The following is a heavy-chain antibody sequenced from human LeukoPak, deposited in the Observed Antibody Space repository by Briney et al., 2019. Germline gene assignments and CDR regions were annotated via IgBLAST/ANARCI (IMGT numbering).Heavy chain of an antibody. CDR3: ARTTTPHYYGSGSYALGY. V-gene: IGHV3-30-3*01. CDR2: ISYDGSNK. Sequence: QPGRSLRLSCAASGLTFSTYAMHWVRQGPCKGLEWMAVISYDGSNKYYADSVKGRFTISRDNSKNTLYLQMSSLSAEDTAVYYCARTTTPHYYGSGSYALGYWGQGTLVTVSS. J-gene: IGHJ4*02. D-gene: IGHD3-10*01. CDR1: GLTFSTYA.